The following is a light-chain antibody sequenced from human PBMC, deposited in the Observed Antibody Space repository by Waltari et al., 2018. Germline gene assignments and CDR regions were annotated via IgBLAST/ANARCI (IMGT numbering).Light chain of an antibody. CDR3: CSYGGSYTWV. CDR2: VVT. CDR1: SSDVGGYIY. J-gene: IGLJ3*02. V-gene: IGLV2-11*01. Sequence: QSALTQPRSVSGSPGQSVTLSCPGTSSDVGGYIYVSWYQQHPGKAPKPMIYVVTQRPSGVPDRFSGSRSGNTASLTISGLQAEDEADYYCCSYGGSYTWVFGGGTKLTVL.